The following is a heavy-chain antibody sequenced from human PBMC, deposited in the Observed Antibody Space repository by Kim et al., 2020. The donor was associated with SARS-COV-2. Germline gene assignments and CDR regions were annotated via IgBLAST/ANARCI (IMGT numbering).Heavy chain of an antibody. J-gene: IGHJ5*02. D-gene: IGHD3-22*01. Sequence: PSHKSRITMSVDTSRNRFSLKLSSVTAADTAVYYCARHPDSSAYLNRIYPWGQGTLVTVSS. V-gene: IGHV4-39*01. CDR3: ARHPDSSAYLNRIYP.